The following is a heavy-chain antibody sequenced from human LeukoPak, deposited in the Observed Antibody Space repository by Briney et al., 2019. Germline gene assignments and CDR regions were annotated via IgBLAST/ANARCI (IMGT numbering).Heavy chain of an antibody. CDR1: GGSTSSGDYY. CDR3: ARGSDSSGYLPSDY. Sequence: PSETLSLTCTVSGGSTSSGDYYWSWIRQPPGKCLGWIGYIYYSGSTYYNPPLKSRVTISVDTSKDQFSLKLSSVTAADTAVYYCARGSDSSGYLPSDYWGQGTLVTVSS. V-gene: IGHV4-30-4*01. D-gene: IGHD3-22*01. CDR2: IYYSGST. J-gene: IGHJ4*02.